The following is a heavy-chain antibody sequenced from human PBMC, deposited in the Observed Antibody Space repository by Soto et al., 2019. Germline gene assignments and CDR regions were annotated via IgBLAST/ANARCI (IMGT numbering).Heavy chain of an antibody. CDR2: ISVSGSVI. J-gene: IGHJ4*01. V-gene: IGHV3-11*01. CDR1: GFSFIHYY. D-gene: IGHD6-19*01. CDR3: AREGALVAVAGV. Sequence: ASGFSFIHYYMTWSRQAPGRGLEWLAYISVSGSVIYYADSVRGRFTISRDTAKNSLYLQMNSLRNDDTAVYYCAREGALVAVAGVWGQGTLVTVSS.